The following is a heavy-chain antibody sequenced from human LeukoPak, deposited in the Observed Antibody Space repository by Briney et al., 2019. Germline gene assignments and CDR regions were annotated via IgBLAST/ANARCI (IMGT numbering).Heavy chain of an antibody. CDR3: ARVLSRWELLDYFDY. CDR1: GFTFSSYS. J-gene: IGHJ4*02. CDR2: ISSSSSYI. V-gene: IGHV3-21*01. Sequence: GESLKISCAASGFTFSSYSMNWVRQAPGKGLEWVSSISSSSSYIYYADSVKGRFTISRDNAKNSLYLQMNSLRAEDTAVYYCARVLSRWELLDYFDYWGQGTLVTVSS. D-gene: IGHD1-26*01.